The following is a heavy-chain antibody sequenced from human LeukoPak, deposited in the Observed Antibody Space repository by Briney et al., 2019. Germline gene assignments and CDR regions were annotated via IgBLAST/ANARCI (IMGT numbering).Heavy chain of an antibody. J-gene: IGHJ1*01. V-gene: IGHV4-39*07. D-gene: IGHD6-19*01. CDR3: ARVPQRGGWWNFQH. CDR1: GGSISSSSYY. Sequence: SETLSLTCTVSGGSISSSSYYWGWTRQPPGKGLEWIGSIYYSGSTYYNPSLKSRVTISVDTSKNQFSLKLSSVTAADTAVYYCARVPQRGGWWNFQHWGQGTLVTVSS. CDR2: IYYSGST.